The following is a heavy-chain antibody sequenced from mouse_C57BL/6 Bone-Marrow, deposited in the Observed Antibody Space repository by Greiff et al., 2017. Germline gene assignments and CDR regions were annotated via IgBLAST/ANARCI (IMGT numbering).Heavy chain of an antibody. D-gene: IGHD1-1*01. Sequence: VQLQQPGAELVKPGASVKLSRKASGYTFTSYWMHWVKPRPGRGLEWIGMIDPNSGGTTYNEKFKSKATLNVGKPSSTAYMQLSSLTSEDSAVYYCALRGNYGSRYYFDYWGQGTTLTVSS. CDR2: IDPNSGGT. CDR1: GYTFTSYW. J-gene: IGHJ2*01. CDR3: ALRGNYGSRYYFDY. V-gene: IGHV1-72*01.